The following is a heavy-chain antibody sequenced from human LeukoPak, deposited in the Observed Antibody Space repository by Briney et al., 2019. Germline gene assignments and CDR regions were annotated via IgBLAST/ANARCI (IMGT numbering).Heavy chain of an antibody. CDR3: ARGTDSSNWPDAFDF. V-gene: IGHV1-18*01. CDR2: ISTYSGDT. D-gene: IGHD6-13*01. Sequence: ASVKVSCKASGYTFTSYGISWVRQAPGQGLEWMGWISTYSGDTIYAQELQVRLTMTIDTSTSTAYMELWSLKSDDTAVYYCARGTDSSNWPDAFDFWGEGTMVTVSS. J-gene: IGHJ3*01. CDR1: GYTFTSYG.